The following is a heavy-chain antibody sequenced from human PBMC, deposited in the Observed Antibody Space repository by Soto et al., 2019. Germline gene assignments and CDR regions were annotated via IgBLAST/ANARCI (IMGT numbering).Heavy chain of an antibody. CDR3: ARGRDDSSGSSAEYFQR. D-gene: IGHD6-25*01. Sequence: VASVKISCKASGHTFTNYGINWVRQAPGQGLEWMAWISAYNGNTNYAQKLQGRVTMTTDTSTTTAYMELRSLRSDDTAVYYCARGRDDSSGSSAEYFQRLGQGTLVAVCS. V-gene: IGHV1-18*01. CDR2: ISAYNGNT. CDR1: GHTFTNYG. J-gene: IGHJ1*01.